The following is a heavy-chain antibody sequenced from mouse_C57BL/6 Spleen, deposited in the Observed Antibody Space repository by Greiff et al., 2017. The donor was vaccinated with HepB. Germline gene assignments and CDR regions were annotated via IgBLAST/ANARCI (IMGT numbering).Heavy chain of an antibody. CDR3: ARIVPGYDGHY. Sequence: QVQLQQPGAELVKPGASVKLSCKASGYTFTSYWMQWVKQRPGQGLEWIGEIDPSDSYTNYNQKFKGKATLTVDTSSSTASMQLSSLTSEDSAVYYCARIVPGYDGHYWGQGTTLTVSS. D-gene: IGHD2-3*01. V-gene: IGHV1-50*01. J-gene: IGHJ2*01. CDR2: IDPSDSYT. CDR1: GYTFTSYW.